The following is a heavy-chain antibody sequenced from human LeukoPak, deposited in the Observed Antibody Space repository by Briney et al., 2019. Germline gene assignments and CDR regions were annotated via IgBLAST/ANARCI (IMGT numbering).Heavy chain of an antibody. J-gene: IGHJ6*03. CDR1: GLTFSDYY. Sequence: PGGSLRLSCAASGLTFSDYYMSWIRQAPGKGLEWVSYISSSGSTIYYADSVKGRFTISRDNAKNSLYLQMNSLRAEDTAVYYCARAWGSSSQRDYYYYYYMDAWGKGTTVTVSS. CDR2: ISSSGSTI. V-gene: IGHV3-11*04. D-gene: IGHD6-13*01. CDR3: ARAWGSSSQRDYYYYYYMDA.